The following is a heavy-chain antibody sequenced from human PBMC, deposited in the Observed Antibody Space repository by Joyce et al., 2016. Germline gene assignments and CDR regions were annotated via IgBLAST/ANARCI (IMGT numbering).Heavy chain of an antibody. J-gene: IGHJ3*01. Sequence: QVNLVQSGAEVKKPGASVKVSCKASGYSFSDSYIHWVRQAPGQGLQLIGRINPRTGDTIYAQKFQVRFTLTRETVISTVYMEVSRLRSDDTAVYFCARGPMPPYAFDVWGQGTLVTVST. CDR1: GYSFSDSY. V-gene: IGHV1-2*06. CDR3: ARGPMPPYAFDV. CDR2: INPRTGDT. D-gene: IGHD2-2*01.